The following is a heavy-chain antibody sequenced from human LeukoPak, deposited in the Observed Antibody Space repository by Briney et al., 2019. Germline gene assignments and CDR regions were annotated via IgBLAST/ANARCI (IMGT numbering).Heavy chain of an antibody. D-gene: IGHD6-6*01. CDR1: GGTFSSYA. J-gene: IGHJ6*03. CDR2: IIPIFGTA. V-gene: IGHV1-69*05. Sequence: SVKVSCKASGGTFSSYAISWVRQAPGQGLEWMGGIIPIFGTANYAQKFQGRVTITTDESTSIAYMELSSLRSEDTAVYYCARGPHPVPVYYYYYMDVWGKGTTVTVSS. CDR3: ARGPHPVPVYYYYYMDV.